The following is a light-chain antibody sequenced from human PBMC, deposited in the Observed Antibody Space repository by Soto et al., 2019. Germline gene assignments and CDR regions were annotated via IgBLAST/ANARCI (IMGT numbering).Light chain of an antibody. J-gene: IGKJ2*01. CDR1: QNIGRS. V-gene: IGKV1-39*01. CDR3: QQTYSTPYT. CDR2: AAS. Sequence: DIQMTQSPSSLSASVGDRVTITCRASQNIGRSLNWYQQKPGKAPKLLIYAASSLQSGVPSRFSGSGSGTDFTVTISSLQPEDFATYYCQQTYSTPYTFGQGTKLEIK.